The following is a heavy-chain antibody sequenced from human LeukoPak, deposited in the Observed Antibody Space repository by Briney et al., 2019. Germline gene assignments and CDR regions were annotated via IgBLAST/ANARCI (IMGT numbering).Heavy chain of an antibody. Sequence: PSETLSLTCAVYGGSFSGYYWSWIRQPPGKGLEWIGEINHSGSTNYNPSLKSRVTISVDTSKNQFSLKLSSVTAADTAVYYCARGGYSYGYGGGYWGRGTLVTVSS. CDR2: INHSGST. V-gene: IGHV4-34*01. J-gene: IGHJ4*02. CDR1: GGSFSGYY. CDR3: ARGGYSYGYGGGY. D-gene: IGHD5-18*01.